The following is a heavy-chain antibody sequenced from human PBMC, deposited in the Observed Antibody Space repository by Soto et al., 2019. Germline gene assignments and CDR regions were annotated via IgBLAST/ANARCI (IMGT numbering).Heavy chain of an antibody. CDR1: GYNFSDYY. V-gene: IGHV1-2*02. J-gene: IGHJ5*02. CDR2: VSPKSGGT. CDR3: ARESSGGGTLNGFDT. D-gene: IGHD2-8*02. Sequence: QVQLVQSAAEVKKPGASVKVSCTASGYNFSDYYIHWVRQAPGQGLEWLGWVSPKSGGTNYAQKFKGRVTMTRDTSSNTVYMDMSGLKSDDTAVFYCARESSGGGTLNGFDTWGQGTLVTVSS.